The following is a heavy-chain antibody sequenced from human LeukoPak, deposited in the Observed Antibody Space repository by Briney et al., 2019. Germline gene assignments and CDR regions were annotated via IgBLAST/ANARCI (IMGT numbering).Heavy chain of an antibody. V-gene: IGHV3-66*02. CDR2: IYTDGST. D-gene: IGHD5-12*01. CDR1: GFTVSTNY. Sequence: GGSLRLSCAASGFTVSTNYMTWVRQAPGKGLEWVSVIYTDGSTYYADSVKGRFTISRDDSENTLFLQMNSLKIEDTAVYYCARGHSGYEYGFDPWGQGTLVTVSS. J-gene: IGHJ5*02. CDR3: ARGHSGYEYGFDP.